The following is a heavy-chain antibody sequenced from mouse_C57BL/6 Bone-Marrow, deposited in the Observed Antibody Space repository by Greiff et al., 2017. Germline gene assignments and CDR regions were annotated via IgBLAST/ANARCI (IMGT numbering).Heavy chain of an antibody. CDR2: IHPNSGST. V-gene: IGHV1-64*01. D-gene: IGHD1-1*01. CDR3: ARRDYYYGSSEGYFDV. Sequence: QVQLKQPGAELVKPGASVKLSCKASGYTFTSYWMHWVKQRPGQGLEWIGMIHPNSGSTNYNEKFKSKATLTVDKSSSTAYMQLSSLTSEDSAVDYCARRDYYYGSSEGYFDVWGTGTTVTVSS. CDR1: GYTFTSYW. J-gene: IGHJ1*03.